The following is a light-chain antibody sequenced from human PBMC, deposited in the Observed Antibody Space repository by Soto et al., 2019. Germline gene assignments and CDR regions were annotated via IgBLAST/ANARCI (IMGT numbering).Light chain of an antibody. Sequence: QSALTQPASVSGSPGQSITISCTGTNSDVGAFEYVSWYQQHPGKAPKLMIYEVSKRPSGVPDRFSGSKSGNTASLTVSGLQAEDEADYYCSSYAGSNNYVFGTGTKVTVL. CDR2: EVS. CDR3: SSYAGSNNYV. CDR1: NSDVGAFEY. J-gene: IGLJ1*01. V-gene: IGLV2-8*01.